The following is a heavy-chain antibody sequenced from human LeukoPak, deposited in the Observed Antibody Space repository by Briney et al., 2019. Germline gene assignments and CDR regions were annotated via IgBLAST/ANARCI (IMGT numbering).Heavy chain of an antibody. Sequence: GGSLRLSCAASGFTFADYAMHWVRQAPGKGLEWVAGISWNRLNIDFADSVKGRFTISRDSAKNTLFLQMNSLRGEDTAVYYCAILPPHYYYDTSGYSDSWGQGTLVTVSS. D-gene: IGHD3-22*01. CDR1: GFTFADYA. J-gene: IGHJ4*02. CDR2: ISWNRLNI. V-gene: IGHV3-9*01. CDR3: AILPPHYYYDTSGYSDS.